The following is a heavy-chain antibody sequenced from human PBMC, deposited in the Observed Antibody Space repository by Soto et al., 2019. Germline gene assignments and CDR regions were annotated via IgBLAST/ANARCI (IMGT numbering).Heavy chain of an antibody. Sequence: QVQLAQSGAEVKKRGSSVKVSCRVSGGTFNNYAISWVRQAPGEGLEWMGGIIPVFGTPKYAQRFQDRVTISADVYAATAYMELTSLRSDDTAVYYCARDTREITRVRGVIPYYIYHMDVWGPGTTVAVSS. J-gene: IGHJ6*02. D-gene: IGHD3-10*01. CDR1: GGTFNNYA. CDR3: ARDTREITRVRGVIPYYIYHMDV. V-gene: IGHV1-69*01. CDR2: IIPVFGTP.